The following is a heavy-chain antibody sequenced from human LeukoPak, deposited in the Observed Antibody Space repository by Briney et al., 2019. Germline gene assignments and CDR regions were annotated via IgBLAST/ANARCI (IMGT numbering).Heavy chain of an antibody. J-gene: IGHJ6*04. D-gene: IGHD6-25*01. CDR1: GFSFSSYE. CDR3: ARDGTPIYSSGWVYMDV. CDR2: ISASGTLT. V-gene: IGHV3-48*03. Sequence: GGSLRLSCAASGFSFSSYEMNWVRQAPGKGLEWISYISASGTLTHCADSVEGRFTISRDKAKNSLYLQMNSLRGEDTAVYYCARDGTPIYSSGWVYMDVWGKGTTVTISS.